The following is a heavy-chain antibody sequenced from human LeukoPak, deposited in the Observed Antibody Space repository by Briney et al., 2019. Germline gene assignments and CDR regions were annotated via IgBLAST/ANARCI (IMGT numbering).Heavy chain of an antibody. CDR2: INWNGGNT. V-gene: IGHV3-20*04. J-gene: IGHJ3*02. CDR3: ARGMYPGDALDI. CDR1: GFTFDDYG. D-gene: IGHD1-1*01. Sequence: AGGSLRLSCAASGFTFDDYGMSWVRQAPGKGLEWVSGINWNGGNTAYADSVKGRFTISRDNAKDSLYLQMNSLRAEDTALYYCARGMYPGDALDIWGQGTMVTVSS.